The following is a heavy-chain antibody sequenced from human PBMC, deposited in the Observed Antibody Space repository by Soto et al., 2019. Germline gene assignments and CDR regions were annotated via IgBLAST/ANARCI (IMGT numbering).Heavy chain of an antibody. J-gene: IGHJ4*02. Sequence: EVQLLESGGGLVQPGGSLRLSCAASGFTFSNYAMSWVRQTPGKGLEWVSTISGGGGNTYYPDSVKGRFTISRDNSKDTVYLQMNSLRAEDTAIYYCAKERLGRGADYWGPGDLVTVTS. CDR1: GFTFSNYA. CDR3: AKERLGRGADY. CDR2: ISGGGGNT. V-gene: IGHV3-23*01.